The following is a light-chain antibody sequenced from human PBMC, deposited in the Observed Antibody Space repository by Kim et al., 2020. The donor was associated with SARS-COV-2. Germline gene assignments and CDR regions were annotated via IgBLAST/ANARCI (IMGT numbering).Light chain of an antibody. CDR2: DVS. J-gene: IGLJ3*02. Sequence: GTSVTISCTGTRSDVGGYNYVSWYQQHPGKAPKLMIYDVSKRPSGVPDRFSGSKSGNTASLTISGLQAEDEADYYCCSYAGSYTWVFGGGTQLTVL. CDR1: RSDVGGYNY. CDR3: CSYAGSYTWV. V-gene: IGLV2-11*01.